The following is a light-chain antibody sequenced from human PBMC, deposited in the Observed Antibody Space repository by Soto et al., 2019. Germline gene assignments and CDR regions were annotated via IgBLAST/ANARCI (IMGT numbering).Light chain of an antibody. CDR1: SSNIGSNT. Sequence: QSVLTQPPSASGTPGQRVTISCSGSSSNIGSNTVNWYQQLPGTAPKLLIYSNNQRPSGVPDRFSGSKSGTSASLAISGLQSADEADYYCAAWDDSLNGVYVFGTGTKLTVL. CDR3: AAWDDSLNGVYV. V-gene: IGLV1-44*01. CDR2: SNN. J-gene: IGLJ1*01.